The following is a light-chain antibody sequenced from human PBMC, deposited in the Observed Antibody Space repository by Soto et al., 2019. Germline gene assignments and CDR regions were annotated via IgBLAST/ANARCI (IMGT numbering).Light chain of an antibody. Sequence: DIVMTDSRCSLMVTPGEPASVACGSSRILRHSKGWNYFDWHLQKPGQSPQLLIYSAYNRASGVPARFSGSGSGAHFTLTISRVEAEDVGAYYCMQALQNPITFGPGTRLDIK. V-gene: IGKV2-28*01. J-gene: IGKJ5*01. CDR2: SAY. CDR1: RILRHSKGWNY. CDR3: MQALQNPIT.